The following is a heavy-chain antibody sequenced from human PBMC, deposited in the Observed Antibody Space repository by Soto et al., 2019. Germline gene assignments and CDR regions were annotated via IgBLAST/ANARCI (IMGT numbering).Heavy chain of an antibody. CDR2: TKNKANSYTT. CDR1: GFTFSDRY. V-gene: IGHV3-72*01. Sequence: GGSLRLSCAASGFTFSDRYMDWVRQAPGKGLEWVGRTKNKANSYTTEYAASVKGRFTISRDDSRNSVYLQMNSLKTDDTAVYYCTIEGAYPGPDFDYWGQGTLVTVSS. J-gene: IGHJ4*02. D-gene: IGHD3-16*01. CDR3: TIEGAYPGPDFDY.